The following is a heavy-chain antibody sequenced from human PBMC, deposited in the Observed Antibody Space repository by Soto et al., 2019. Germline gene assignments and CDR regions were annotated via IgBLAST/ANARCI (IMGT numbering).Heavy chain of an antibody. CDR1: GGSISSSSYY. V-gene: IGHV4-39*01. Sequence: QLQLQESGPGLVKPSETLSLTCTVSGGSISSSSYYWGWIRQPPRKGLEWIGSIYYSGSTYYNPSRKSRVTISVDTAKNQFSPKLSSVTAADTAVYYCARQSYDFWSGYYPYYYYYYMDVWGKGTTVTVSS. D-gene: IGHD3-3*01. J-gene: IGHJ6*03. CDR2: IYYSGST. CDR3: ARQSYDFWSGYYPYYYYYYMDV.